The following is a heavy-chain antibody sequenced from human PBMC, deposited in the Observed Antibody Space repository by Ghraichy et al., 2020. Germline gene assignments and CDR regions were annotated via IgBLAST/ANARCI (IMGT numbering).Heavy chain of an antibody. D-gene: IGHD6-19*01. CDR3: AKGVAVAAYWYFDL. CDR1: GFTFSSYA. J-gene: IGHJ2*01. Sequence: LTCAASGFTFSSYAMSWVRQAPGKGLEWVSAISGSGGSTYYADSVKGRFTISRDNSKNTLYLQMNSLRAEDTAVYYCAKGVAVAAYWYFDLWGRGTLVTVSS. CDR2: ISGSGGST. V-gene: IGHV3-23*01.